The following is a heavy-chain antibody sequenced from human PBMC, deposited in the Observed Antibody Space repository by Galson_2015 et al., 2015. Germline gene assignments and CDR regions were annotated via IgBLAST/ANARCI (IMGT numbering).Heavy chain of an antibody. D-gene: IGHD6-19*01. CDR1: GFTFSNYW. CDR3: ARGGGSGWHWYFDL. Sequence: SLRLSCAASGFTFSNYWMHWVRQAPGKGLMWVSRISSDGSTTTFADSVKGRFTISRDNAKNTLFLQMNSLRPEDTAVYYCARGGGSGWHWYFDLWGRGTLVTVSS. CDR2: ISSDGSTT. V-gene: IGHV3-74*01. J-gene: IGHJ2*01.